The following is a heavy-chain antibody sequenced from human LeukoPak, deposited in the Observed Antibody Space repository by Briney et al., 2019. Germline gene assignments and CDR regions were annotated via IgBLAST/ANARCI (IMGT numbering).Heavy chain of an antibody. CDR3: ARDLVGSITMDV. D-gene: IGHD5-12*01. Sequence: GGSLRLSCAASGFTFSDYYMTWIRQAPGKGLEWVSYISDSGYTIYYADSVKGRFTISRDNAKNSLYLQVNSLRAEDTAIYYCARDLVGSITMDVWGKGTTVTVSS. J-gene: IGHJ6*03. CDR1: GFTFSDYY. V-gene: IGHV3-11*04. CDR2: ISDSGYTI.